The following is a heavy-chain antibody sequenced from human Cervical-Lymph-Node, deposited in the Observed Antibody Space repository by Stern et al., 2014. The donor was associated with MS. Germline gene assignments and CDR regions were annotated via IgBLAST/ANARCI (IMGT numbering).Heavy chain of an antibody. V-gene: IGHV5-51*01. J-gene: IGHJ6*02. Sequence: EVQLVESGAEVNKPGEALKISCKGSGYSFTSYWIGWVRQMTGQGLEWMGIIYPGDSDTRYSPSFQGQVTISADKSISTAYLQWSSLKASDTAMYYCARGRWIQLWLRYGMDVWGQGTTVTVSS. CDR2: IYPGDSDT. D-gene: IGHD5-18*01. CDR1: GYSFTSYW. CDR3: ARGRWIQLWLRYGMDV.